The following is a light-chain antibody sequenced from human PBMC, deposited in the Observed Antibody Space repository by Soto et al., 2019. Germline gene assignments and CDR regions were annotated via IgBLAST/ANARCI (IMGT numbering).Light chain of an antibody. CDR3: QQLHGYPIT. Sequence: IQMTQSPSTLSGSVGDRVAITCRASQTISSWLAWYQQKPGKAPKLLIYKASTLKSGVPSRFSGSGSGTEFTLTISSLQPDDFATYYCQQLHGYPITFGQGTRLENK. J-gene: IGKJ5*01. CDR2: KAS. CDR1: QTISSW. V-gene: IGKV1-5*03.